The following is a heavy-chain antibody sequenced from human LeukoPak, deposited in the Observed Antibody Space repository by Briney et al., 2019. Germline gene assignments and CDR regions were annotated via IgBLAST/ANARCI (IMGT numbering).Heavy chain of an antibody. Sequence: SVKVSCKASGGTFSNYAINWVRQAPGQGLEWMGGVLPIFNKTNYAQKFQGRVTITTDEFTSAAYMELSSLRSEDTAVYYCVRDGRKCYDSSVLDYDYWGQGTLVTVSS. CDR3: VRDGRKCYDSSVLDYDY. CDR2: VLPIFNKT. J-gene: IGHJ4*02. V-gene: IGHV1-69*05. D-gene: IGHD3-22*01. CDR1: GGTFSNYA.